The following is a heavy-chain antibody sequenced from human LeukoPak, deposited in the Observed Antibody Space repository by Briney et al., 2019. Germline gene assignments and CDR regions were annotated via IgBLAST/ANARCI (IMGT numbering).Heavy chain of an antibody. D-gene: IGHD3-10*01. CDR2: IYYSGST. CDR1: GDSISSGPYY. CDR3: ARATSSPLVRGVIIPPPFFDP. J-gene: IGHJ5*02. Sequence: SQTLSLTCAVSGDSISSGPYYWTWIRQHPGKGLEWIGYIYYSGSTYYNPSLKSRVTTSIDTSKNHFSLKLRSVTAADTAVYYCARATSSPLVRGVIIPPPFFDPWGQGTLVTVSS. V-gene: IGHV4-31*11.